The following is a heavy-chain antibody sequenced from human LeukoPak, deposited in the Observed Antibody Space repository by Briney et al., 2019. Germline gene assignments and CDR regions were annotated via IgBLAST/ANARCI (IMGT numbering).Heavy chain of an antibody. CDR2: SYYSGST. Sequence: PSETLSLTCTVSGGSISSSSYYWGWIRQPPGKGLEWIGRSYYSGSTYYNPSLKSRVTISVDTSKNQFSLKLSSVTAADTAVYYCASVTVYGKYYYYYYMDVWGKGTTVTVSS. CDR1: GGSISSSSYY. J-gene: IGHJ6*03. V-gene: IGHV4-39*07. CDR3: ASVTVYGKYYYYYYMDV. D-gene: IGHD1-26*01.